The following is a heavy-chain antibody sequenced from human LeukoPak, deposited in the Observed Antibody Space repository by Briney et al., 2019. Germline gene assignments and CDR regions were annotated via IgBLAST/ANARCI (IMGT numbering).Heavy chain of an antibody. V-gene: IGHV1-18*01. J-gene: IGHJ6*02. D-gene: IGHD3-10*01. Sequence: ASVKVSCKASGYTFTSYGISWVRQAPGQGLEWMGWISAYNGNTNYARKLQGRVTMTTDTSTSTAYMELRSLRSDDTAVYYCARERGITMVRGVMFYYGMDVWGQGTTVTVSS. CDR2: ISAYNGNT. CDR1: GYTFTSYG. CDR3: ARERGITMVRGVMFYYGMDV.